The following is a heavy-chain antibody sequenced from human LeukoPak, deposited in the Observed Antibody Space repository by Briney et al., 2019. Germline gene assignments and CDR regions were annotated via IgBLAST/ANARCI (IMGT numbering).Heavy chain of an antibody. CDR2: ISAYNGNT. D-gene: IGHD5-18*01. CDR1: GYTFTSYG. V-gene: IGHV1-18*01. Sequence: ASVTVSCMASGYTFTSYGISWVRQAPGQGREWMGWISAYNGNTNYAQKLQGRVTMTTDTSTSTAYMELRSLRSDDTAVYYCARDGFVAMVTNHYYGMDVWGQGTTVTVSS. J-gene: IGHJ6*02. CDR3: ARDGFVAMVTNHYYGMDV.